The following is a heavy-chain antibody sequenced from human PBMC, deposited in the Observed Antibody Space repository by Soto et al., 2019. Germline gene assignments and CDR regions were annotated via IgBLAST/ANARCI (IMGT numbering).Heavy chain of an antibody. Sequence: KTSETLSLTCSASGGSITSSSHFWGWVRQPPGKGLEWIGTIYFTGNTYSTPSLKSRLTMSIDTSKNEFPLRLNSVTAADTAVYYCAGRPFTIAAASYGRRNWFDPWGPGTLVTVSS. CDR1: GGSITSSSHF. CDR2: IYFTGNT. D-gene: IGHD6-25*01. V-gene: IGHV4-39*01. CDR3: AGRPFTIAAASYGRRNWFDP. J-gene: IGHJ5*02.